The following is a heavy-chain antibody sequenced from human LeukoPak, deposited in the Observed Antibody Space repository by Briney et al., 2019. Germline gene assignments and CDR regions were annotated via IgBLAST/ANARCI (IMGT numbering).Heavy chain of an antibody. J-gene: IGHJ4*02. CDR1: GGSISSYY. CDR2: IYTSGST. CDR3: AKVQPDYGGYFDY. D-gene: IGHD4-23*01. V-gene: IGHV4-4*07. Sequence: SETLSLTCTVSGGSISSYYWSWIRQPPGKGLEWIGRIYTSGSTNYNPSLKSRVTISVDTSKNQLSLKLNFVTAADTAVYYCAKVQPDYGGYFDYWGQGILVTVSS.